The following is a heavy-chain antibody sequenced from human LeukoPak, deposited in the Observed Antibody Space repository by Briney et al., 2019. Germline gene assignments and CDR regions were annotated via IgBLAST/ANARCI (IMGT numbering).Heavy chain of an antibody. CDR1: GGSISSSSYY. J-gene: IGHJ5*02. V-gene: IGHV4-39*01. CDR2: IYYSGST. CDR3: AYYYDSSGSSS. D-gene: IGHD3-22*01. Sequence: SETLSLTCTVSGGSISSSSYYWGWIRQPPGKGLERIGSIYYSGSTYYNPSLKSRVTISVDTSKNQFSLKLSSVTAADTAVYYCAYYYDSSGSSSWGQGTLVTVSS.